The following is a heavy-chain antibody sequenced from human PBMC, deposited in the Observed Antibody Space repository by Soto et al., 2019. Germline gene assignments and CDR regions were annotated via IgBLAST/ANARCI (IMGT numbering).Heavy chain of an antibody. CDR1: GGSISSYY. V-gene: IGHV4-59*08. CDR3: ARQIDFWSGYYMYYFDY. D-gene: IGHD3-3*01. Sequence: SETLYLPCTVSGGSISSYYWSGIRQPPGKGLEWIGYIYYSGSTNYNPSLKSRVTISVDTSKNQFSLKLSSVTAADTAVYYCARQIDFWSGYYMYYFDYWGPGTLVTVSS. J-gene: IGHJ4*02. CDR2: IYYSGST.